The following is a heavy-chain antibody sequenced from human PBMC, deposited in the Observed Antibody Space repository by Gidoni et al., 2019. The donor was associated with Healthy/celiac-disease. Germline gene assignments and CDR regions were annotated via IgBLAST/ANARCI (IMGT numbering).Heavy chain of an antibody. CDR3: ARLNYYDSSGYYYVPDAFDI. CDR2: IYPGDSDT. CDR1: GYSFTSYW. V-gene: IGHV5-51*01. D-gene: IGHD3-22*01. J-gene: IGHJ3*02. Sequence: EVQLVQSGAEVKKPGESLKISCKGSGYSFTSYWIGWVRQMPGKGLEWMGIIYPGDSDTRYSPSFQGQVTISADKSISTAYLQWSSLKASDTAMYYCARLNYYDSSGYYYVPDAFDIWGQGTMVTVSS.